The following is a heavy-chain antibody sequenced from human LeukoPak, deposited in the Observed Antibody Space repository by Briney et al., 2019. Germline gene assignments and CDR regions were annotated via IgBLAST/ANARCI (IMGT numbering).Heavy chain of an antibody. CDR1: GDSISRSIYY. J-gene: IGHJ4*02. CDR2: IYYSGST. Sequence: TSETLSLTCTVSGDSISRSIYYWGWIRQPPGKGLEWIGSIYYSGSTFFNPSLESRATISVDTSKNQFSLRLTSVTAADTAVYSSATVRFGHGVYWGQGTLVTVSS. D-gene: IGHD3-10*01. V-gene: IGHV4-39*01. CDR3: ATVRFGHGVY.